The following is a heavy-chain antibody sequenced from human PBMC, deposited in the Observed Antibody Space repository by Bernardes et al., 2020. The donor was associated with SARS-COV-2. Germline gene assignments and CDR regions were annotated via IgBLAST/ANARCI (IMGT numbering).Heavy chain of an antibody. Sequence: ASLKVYCKASGYTFTSYGISWVRQAPGQGLEWMGWISAYNGNTNYAQKLQGRVTMTTDTSTSTAYMELTSLRSDDTAVYYCALFPPNWNDAFDIWGQGTMVTVSS. D-gene: IGHD1-1*01. CDR2: ISAYNGNT. CDR3: ALFPPNWNDAFDI. V-gene: IGHV1-18*01. CDR1: GYTFTSYG. J-gene: IGHJ3*02.